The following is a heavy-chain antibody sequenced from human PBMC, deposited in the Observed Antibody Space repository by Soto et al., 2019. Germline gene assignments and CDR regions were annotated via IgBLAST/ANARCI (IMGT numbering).Heavy chain of an antibody. CDR2: IFYAGDT. CDR3: AREGDYRTWFEP. J-gene: IGHJ5*02. Sequence: SETLSLTCTVSGESIATGAFYWSWIRLQSGKGPEWIGSIFYAGDTYYNPSLKSRVEISLDGSQNQFSLNLRSVTAADTAVYYCAREGDYRTWFEPWGQGTLVTVSS. D-gene: IGHD4-17*01. CDR1: GESIATGAFY. V-gene: IGHV4-31*03.